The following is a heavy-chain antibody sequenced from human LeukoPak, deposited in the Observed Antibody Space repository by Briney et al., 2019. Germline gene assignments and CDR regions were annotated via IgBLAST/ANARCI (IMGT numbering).Heavy chain of an antibody. J-gene: IGHJ2*01. Sequence: KSSETLSLTCTVSGGSITSGNNYWSWIRQPAGKGLEWVGRINPSGGTNYNPTFKSRVTLSAETSNNQFSLKLDSVTAADTAIYYCARGSNTGWYFDLWGRGTLVTVSS. D-gene: IGHD1-1*01. CDR1: GGSITSGNNY. V-gene: IGHV4-61*02. CDR3: ARGSNTGWYFDL. CDR2: INPSGGT.